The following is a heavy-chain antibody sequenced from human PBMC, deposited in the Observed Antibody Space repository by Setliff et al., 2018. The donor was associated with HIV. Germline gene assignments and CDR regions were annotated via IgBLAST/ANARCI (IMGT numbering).Heavy chain of an antibody. D-gene: IGHD6-19*01. V-gene: IGHV4-28*03. Sequence: PSETLSLTCAVSGYSISTNEWWGWIRQPPGKGLEWIGYIYYSGNTNYNPSLKRRVTISVDKSKNQFSLKLSSVTAADTAVYYCARDRGYSSGWYGYYYYMDVWGKGTTVTVSS. CDR2: IYYSGNT. CDR3: ARDRGYSSGWYGYYYYMDV. J-gene: IGHJ6*03. CDR1: GYSISTNEW.